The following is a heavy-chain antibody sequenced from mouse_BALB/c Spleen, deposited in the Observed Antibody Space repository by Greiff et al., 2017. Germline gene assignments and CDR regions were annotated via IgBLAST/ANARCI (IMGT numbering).Heavy chain of an antibody. Sequence: EVQLVESGGDLVKPGGSLKLSCAASGFTFSSYGMSWVRQTPDKRLEWVATISSGGSYTYYPDSVKGRFTISRDNAKNTLYLQMSSLKSEDTAMYYCARLDGSTSYYAMDYWGQGTSVTVSS. CDR1: GFTFSSYG. J-gene: IGHJ4*01. CDR3: ARLDGSTSYYAMDY. D-gene: IGHD1-1*01. V-gene: IGHV5-6*01. CDR2: ISSGGSYT.